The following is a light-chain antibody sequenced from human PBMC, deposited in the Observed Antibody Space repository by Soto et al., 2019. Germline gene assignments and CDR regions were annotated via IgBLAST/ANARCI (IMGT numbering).Light chain of an antibody. CDR3: ETWDSNTHV. Sequence: QAVVTQSSSASASLGSSVKLTCTLSSGHSSYIIAWHQQQPGKAPRYLMKLEGSGSYNKGSGVPDRFSGSSSGADRYLTISNLQFEDEADYYCETWDSNTHVFGGGTKVTAL. V-gene: IGLV4-60*02. CDR1: SGHSSYI. CDR2: LEGSGSY. J-gene: IGLJ3*02.